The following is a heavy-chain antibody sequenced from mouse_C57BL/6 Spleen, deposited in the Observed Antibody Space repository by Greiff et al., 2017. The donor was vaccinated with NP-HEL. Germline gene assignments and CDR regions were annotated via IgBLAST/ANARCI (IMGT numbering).Heavy chain of an antibody. CDR2: IHPNSGST. J-gene: IGHJ2*01. Sequence: QVQLQQPGAELVKPGASVKLSCKASGYTLTSYWMHWVKQRPGQGLEWIGMIHPNSGSTNYNEKFKSKATLTVDKSSSTAYMQLSSLTSEDSAVYYCAREVGRAVDYWGQGTTLTVSS. CDR3: AREVGRAVDY. V-gene: IGHV1-64*01. D-gene: IGHD3-1*01. CDR1: GYTLTSYW.